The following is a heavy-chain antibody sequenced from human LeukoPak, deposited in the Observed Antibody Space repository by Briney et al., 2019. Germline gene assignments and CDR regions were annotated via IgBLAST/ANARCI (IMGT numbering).Heavy chain of an antibody. Sequence: SSNGRITYYANSVKRRFTISRDNSQNTLYLQMGSLRAEDMAVYYCARDRRATVTTFWFDPWGQGTLVTVSS. D-gene: IGHD4-17*01. CDR3: ARDRRATVTTFWFDP. CDR2: SSNGRIT. J-gene: IGHJ5*02. V-gene: IGHV3-64*01.